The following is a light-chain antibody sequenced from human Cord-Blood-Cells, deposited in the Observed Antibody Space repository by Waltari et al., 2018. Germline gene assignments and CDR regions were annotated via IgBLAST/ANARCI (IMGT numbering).Light chain of an antibody. V-gene: IGKV1-27*01. Sequence: DIQMTQSPSSLSASVGDRVNITCRASQGISNYLAWYQQKPGKVPKLLIYAASTLQSGVPSRFSGSGSGTDFTLTINSLQPEDVATYYCQKYNSAPLTFGGGTKVEIK. CDR1: QGISNY. CDR2: AAS. CDR3: QKYNSAPLT. J-gene: IGKJ4*01.